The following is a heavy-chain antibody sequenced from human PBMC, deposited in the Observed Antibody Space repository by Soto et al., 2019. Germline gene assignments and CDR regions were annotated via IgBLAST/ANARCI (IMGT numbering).Heavy chain of an antibody. V-gene: IGHV4-59*01. CDR2: IYYSGNT. Sequence: SETLSLTFTVSGGSISSYYWSWIRQPPLKGLEWIGYIYYSGNTNYNPSLKSRVTISVDTSKNQFSLKLRSVTAADTAVYYCARLGHEYSRKAGLDVWGQGTTLTVSS. CDR3: ARLGHEYSRKAGLDV. J-gene: IGHJ6*02. CDR1: GGSISSYY. D-gene: IGHD6-6*01.